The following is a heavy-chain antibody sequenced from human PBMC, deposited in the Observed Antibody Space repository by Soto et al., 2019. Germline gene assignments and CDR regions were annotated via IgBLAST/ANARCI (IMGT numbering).Heavy chain of an antibody. Sequence: QVRLVESGGGVVQPGRSLRLSCTASGFSFSSYAMYWFRQPPGKGLEWVAVISHDGINKHYADSVKARVTDSRDNSNHSLDLQLNSVRGEDTAMYYCARDMYSSDYFVKWFEPWGQGTLVTVSS. D-gene: IGHD6-19*01. CDR3: ARDMYSSDYFVKWFEP. CDR2: ISHDGINK. J-gene: IGHJ5*02. V-gene: IGHV3-30-3*01. CDR1: GFSFSSYA.